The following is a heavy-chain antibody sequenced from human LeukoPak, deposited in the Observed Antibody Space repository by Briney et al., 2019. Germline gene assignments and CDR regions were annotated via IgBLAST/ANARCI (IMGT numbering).Heavy chain of an antibody. CDR2: INHSGST. CDR1: GGSFSVYY. D-gene: IGHD2-8*01. V-gene: IGHV4-34*01. J-gene: IGHJ5*02. CDR3: ARGLIVVNWFDP. Sequence: PSETLSLTCAVYGGSFSVYYWSWIRQPPGKGLEWIGEINHSGSTNYNPSLKSRVTISVDTSKNQFSLKLSSVTAADTAVYYCARGLIVVNWFDPWGQGTLVTVSS.